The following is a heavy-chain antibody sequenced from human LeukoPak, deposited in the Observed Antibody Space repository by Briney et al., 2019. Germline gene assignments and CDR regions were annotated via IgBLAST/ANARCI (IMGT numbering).Heavy chain of an antibody. J-gene: IGHJ4*02. V-gene: IGHV1-18*01. CDR2: IGNYNGNT. CDR3: ARSGAAETTHFDS. Sequence: ASVKVSCKASGYXFTTFGVSWVRQAPGQGLEWMGWIGNYNGNTNYAQKVQGRVTMTTDSSTSTAYMELRSLTSDDTAVYYCARSGAAETTHFDSWGQGTLVTVSS. D-gene: IGHD4-17*01. CDR1: GYXFTTFG.